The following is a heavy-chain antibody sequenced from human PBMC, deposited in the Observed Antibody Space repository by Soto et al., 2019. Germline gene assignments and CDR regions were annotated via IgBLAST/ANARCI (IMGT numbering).Heavy chain of an antibody. Sequence: SETLSLTCAFSGCSISSGGYSWSWIRQPPGKGLEGIGYIYHSGSIYYNPSLKSRVTISVDRSKNHFSLKLTSVTAADTAVYYCARPGGSGWFYFDSWGQGSQVTVSS. CDR1: GCSISSGGYS. CDR3: ARPGGSGWFYFDS. V-gene: IGHV4-30-2*01. J-gene: IGHJ4*02. CDR2: IYHSGSI. D-gene: IGHD6-13*01.